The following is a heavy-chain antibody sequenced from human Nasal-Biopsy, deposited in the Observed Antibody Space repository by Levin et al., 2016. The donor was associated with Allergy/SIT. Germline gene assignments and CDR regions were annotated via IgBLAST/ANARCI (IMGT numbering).Heavy chain of an antibody. J-gene: IGHJ4*02. D-gene: IGHD2/OR15-2a*01. Sequence: GGSLRLSCAASGFTFSSYDMSWVRQAPGKGLEWASTITSSGRSTYYADSVKGRFTISRDNSKNSLYLQMSNLRAEDTAVYYCARGWETIYALYYFDYWGQGTVVTVSS. V-gene: IGHV3-23*01. CDR3: ARGWETIYALYYFDY. CDR2: ITSSGRST. CDR1: GFTFSSYD.